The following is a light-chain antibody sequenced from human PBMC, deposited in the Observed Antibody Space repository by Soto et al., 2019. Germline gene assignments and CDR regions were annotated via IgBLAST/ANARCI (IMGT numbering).Light chain of an antibody. V-gene: IGKV3-11*01. J-gene: IGKJ3*01. CDR1: QSVDTY. CDR3: QQRRNWVS. Sequence: IPLTQSPAILSLSPGERATLSCTASQSVDTYIAWYQQRPGQPPRLLIHDTSHRASGVPARFRGSGSGTDFTLTITGLEPEDFGVYSCQQRRNWVSFGPGTRL. CDR2: DTS.